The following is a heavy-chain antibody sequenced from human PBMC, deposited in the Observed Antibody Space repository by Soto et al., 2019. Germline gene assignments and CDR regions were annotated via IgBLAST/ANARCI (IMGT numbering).Heavy chain of an antibody. D-gene: IGHD3-22*01. V-gene: IGHV3-30*03. CDR3: ARRLEIITMMDDAFDI. J-gene: IGHJ3*02. CDR1: GFTFSSSG. Sequence: GGSLRLSCAASGFTFSSSGMHWVRQAPGKGLEWVAFVSYDGDSKYYSDSVKGRFTISRDNSKNTLFLQMDSLRPEDTAVYYCARRLEIITMMDDAFDIWGQGTMVTVSS. CDR2: VSYDGDSK.